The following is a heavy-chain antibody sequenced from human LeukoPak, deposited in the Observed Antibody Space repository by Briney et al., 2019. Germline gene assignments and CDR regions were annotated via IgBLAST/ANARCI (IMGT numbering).Heavy chain of an antibody. D-gene: IGHD5-12*01. CDR1: GFTFSSYA. V-gene: IGHV3-23*01. CDR3: AKVVLVATRVGDY. J-gene: IGHJ4*02. CDR2: ISGSGGST. Sequence: PGGSLRLSCAASGFTFSSYAMSWVRQAPGKGLEWVSDISGSGGSTYYADSVKGRFTISRDNSKNTLYLQMNSLRAEDTAVYHSAKVVLVATRVGDYWGQGTLVTVSS.